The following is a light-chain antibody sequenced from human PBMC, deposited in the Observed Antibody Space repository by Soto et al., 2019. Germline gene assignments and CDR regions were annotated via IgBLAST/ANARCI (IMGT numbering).Light chain of an antibody. CDR2: AAS. J-gene: IGKJ4*01. V-gene: IGKV1-12*02. CDR1: QVISSW. Sequence: DIQMTQSPSSVAASVGDRVTITCRACQVISSWLAWYQQQPGKAPELLIYAASSLQSGVPSRFSGSGSGTDFTLPISSLQPEYFATYYCLQANSFPFTFGGGTKVEIK. CDR3: LQANSFPFT.